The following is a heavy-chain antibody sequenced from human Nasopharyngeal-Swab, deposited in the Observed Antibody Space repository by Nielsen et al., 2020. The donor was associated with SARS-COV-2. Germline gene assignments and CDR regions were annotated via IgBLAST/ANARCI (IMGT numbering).Heavy chain of an antibody. CDR3: VRSSSWYYFDY. Sequence: SETLSLTCTVSGDSIAYSTFYWGWIRQPPGKGLEWIGNIYYNGNTYQNPSLKSRLTISVDKSKNQFSLQLSSVTAADTAVYYCVRSSSWYYFDYWAQGTQVTVPQ. J-gene: IGHJ4*02. V-gene: IGHV4-39*01. CDR2: IYYNGNT. D-gene: IGHD6-13*01. CDR1: GDSIAYSTFY.